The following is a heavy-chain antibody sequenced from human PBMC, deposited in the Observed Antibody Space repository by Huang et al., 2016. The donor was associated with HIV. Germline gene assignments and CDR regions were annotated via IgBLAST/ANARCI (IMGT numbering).Heavy chain of an antibody. V-gene: IGHV3-30-3*01. D-gene: IGHD3-10*01. CDR2: ISYEGNDK. Sequence: QVQLVESGGGVVQPGRSLRLSCAASGFTLSDYAIHWVRQAPGKGLEWVALISYEGNDKFYSDSVGGRFTISRDNFNNTLYLQMNSLRHEDTALYYCARFGKRLPMLRGEDVIGDIWGQGTMVIVSS. CDR3: ARFGKRLPMLRGEDVIGDI. CDR1: GFTLSDYA. J-gene: IGHJ3*02.